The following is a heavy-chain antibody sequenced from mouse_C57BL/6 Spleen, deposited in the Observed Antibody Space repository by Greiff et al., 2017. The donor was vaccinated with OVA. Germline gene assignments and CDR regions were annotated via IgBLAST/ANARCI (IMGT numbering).Heavy chain of an antibody. V-gene: IGHV5-6*01. D-gene: IGHD2-2*01. CDR3: ARPMVTTDYAMDY. CDR1: GFTFSSYG. J-gene: IGHJ4*01. CDR2: ISSGGSYT. Sequence: EVKLMESGGNLVKPGGSLKLSCAASGFTFSSYGMSWVRQTPDKRLEWVATISSGGSYTYYPDSVQGRFTISRDNAKNTLYLQMSSLKSEDTAMYYCARPMVTTDYAMDYWGQGTSVTVSS.